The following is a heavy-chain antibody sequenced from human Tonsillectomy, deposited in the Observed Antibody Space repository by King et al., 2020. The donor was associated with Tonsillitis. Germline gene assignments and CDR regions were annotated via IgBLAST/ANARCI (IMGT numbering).Heavy chain of an antibody. J-gene: IGHJ6*03. CDR1: GGSISGYY. CDR2: VHYSGIT. CDR3: GGLYAATIPGQTYFYPYIEV. Sequence: QLQESGPGLVKPSETLSLTCTVSGGSISGYYWSWIRLPPGKGLEWIGYVHYSGITNYSPSLNSRVTISLETSKNQFYLRLTSVTAADTAAYYCGGLYAATIPGQTYFYPYIEVWGTGTTVTVSS. D-gene: IGHD5-24*01. V-gene: IGHV4-59*08.